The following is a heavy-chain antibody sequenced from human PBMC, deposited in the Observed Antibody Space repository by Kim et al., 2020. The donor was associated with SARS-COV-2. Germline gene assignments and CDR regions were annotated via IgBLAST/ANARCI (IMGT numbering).Heavy chain of an antibody. CDR3: ARVGYDYVWGSYRDYYY. V-gene: IGHV3-11*05. Sequence: GGSLRLSCAASGFTFSDYSMSWVRQAPGKGLEWVSYISSSSSYTYYADSVKGRFTISRDNAKNSLYLQMNSLRAEDTAVYYCARVGYDYVWGSYRDYYY. CDR2: ISSSSSYT. CDR1: GFTFSDYS. D-gene: IGHD3-16*02. J-gene: IGHJ6*01.